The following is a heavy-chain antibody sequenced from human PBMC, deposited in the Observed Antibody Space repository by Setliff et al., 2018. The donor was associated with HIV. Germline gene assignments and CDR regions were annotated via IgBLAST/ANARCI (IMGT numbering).Heavy chain of an antibody. CDR3: ARYRYYYDSSGYGSWFDP. Sequence: PSETLSLTCTVSGGSISSSSYYWGWIRQPPGKGLEWIGNIYYSGSTYYNPSLKRRVTISVDTSENQFSLRLNSVTAADTAVYYCARYRYYYDSSGYGSWFDPWGQGTLVTVSS. CDR2: IYYSGST. J-gene: IGHJ5*02. V-gene: IGHV4-39*01. CDR1: GGSISSSSYY. D-gene: IGHD3-22*01.